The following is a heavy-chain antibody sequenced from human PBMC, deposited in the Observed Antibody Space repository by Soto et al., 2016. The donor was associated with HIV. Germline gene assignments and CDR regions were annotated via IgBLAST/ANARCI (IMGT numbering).Heavy chain of an antibody. CDR3: ARDKDINYDRYHYYYMDV. Sequence: EVQLVESGGGLLQPGRSLRLSCTASGFTFNSYSMNWVRQAPGKGLEWISYISSTSSTIYYADSVKGRFTISRDNAKNSLYLRMSSLTAEDTAVYYCARDKDINYDRYHYYYMDVWGKGTTVTVSS. J-gene: IGHJ6*03. D-gene: IGHD3-3*01. V-gene: IGHV3-48*04. CDR2: ISSTSSTI. CDR1: GFTFNSYS.